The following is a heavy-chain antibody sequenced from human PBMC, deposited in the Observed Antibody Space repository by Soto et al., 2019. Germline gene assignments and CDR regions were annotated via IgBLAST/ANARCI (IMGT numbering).Heavy chain of an antibody. J-gene: IGHJ4*02. CDR1: GVSFSIYT. CDR3: AKGGTAAGTIRH. D-gene: IGHD6-13*01. CDR2: IGPSSNSI. V-gene: IGHV3-21*01. Sequence: EVQLVESGGGLVKPGGSLRLSCAASGVSFSIYTMNWVRQAPGKGLEWVSSIGPSSNSIYYADSVKGRFTISRDNAKNSLYLQMNSLRGEDTAVYYCAKGGTAAGTIRHWGQGTLVTVSS.